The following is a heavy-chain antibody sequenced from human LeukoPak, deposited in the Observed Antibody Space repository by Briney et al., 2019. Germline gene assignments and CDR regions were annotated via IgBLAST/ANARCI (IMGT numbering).Heavy chain of an antibody. J-gene: IGHJ4*02. CDR3: ARRRYSSGQIDC. CDR2: VYYSEST. CDR1: GAPISSYY. V-gene: IGHV4-59*08. D-gene: IGHD6-19*01. Sequence: SETLSLTCTVSGAPISSYYWSWIRQPPGKGLEWIGYVYYSESTNYNPSLKSRVTISIDTPKNQFSLKLSSVTAADTAVYYCARRRYSSGQIDCWGQGTLVTVSS.